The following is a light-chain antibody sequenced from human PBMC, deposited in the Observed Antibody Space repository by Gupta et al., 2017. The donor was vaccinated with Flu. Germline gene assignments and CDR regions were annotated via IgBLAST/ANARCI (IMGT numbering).Light chain of an antibody. V-gene: IGKV1-39*01. Sequence: DIQMTQSPSSLSASVGDRVSITCRARQSIRNYLNWYQQTPVKAPERLIFDASNLQRGGRSPCSGNEGGTDTHLTLTILQREGYESFYCQQNDGNPPEFTFGQGTKMEIK. CDR3: QQNDGNPPEFT. CDR1: QSIRNY. CDR2: DAS. J-gene: IGKJ2*01.